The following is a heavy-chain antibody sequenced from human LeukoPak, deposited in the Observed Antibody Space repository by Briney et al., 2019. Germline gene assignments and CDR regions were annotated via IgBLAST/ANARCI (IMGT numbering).Heavy chain of an antibody. Sequence: GASVKVSCKASRYTFTGYYIHWVRQAPGQGLEWMGWMNPHSGGTNYAQKFRARVSMTTDTTINTAYLELTGLTSDDTALYYCARAERTVSGLDVWGQGTTVTVSS. V-gene: IGHV1-2*02. CDR3: ARAERTVSGLDV. CDR1: RYTFTGYY. CDR2: MNPHSGGT. J-gene: IGHJ6*02. D-gene: IGHD2-2*01.